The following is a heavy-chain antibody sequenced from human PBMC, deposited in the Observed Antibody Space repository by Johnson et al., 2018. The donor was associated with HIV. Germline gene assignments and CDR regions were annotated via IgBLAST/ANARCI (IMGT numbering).Heavy chain of an antibody. Sequence: VQLVESGPGLVKPSGTLSLTCAVSGGSISSSDWWSWVRQPPGKGLEWIGEIYHSGSTNYNPSLKSRVTISVDKSRNQFSLTLSPVTAADTAVDSCAREGVLGETVTADDAFDIWGQGTMVTVSS. D-gene: IGHD2-21*02. CDR2: IYHSGST. CDR1: GGSISSSDW. J-gene: IGHJ3*02. V-gene: IGHV4-4*02. CDR3: AREGVLGETVTADDAFDI.